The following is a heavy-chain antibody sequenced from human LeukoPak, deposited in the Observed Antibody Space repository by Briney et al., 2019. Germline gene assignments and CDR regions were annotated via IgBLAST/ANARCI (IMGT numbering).Heavy chain of an antibody. D-gene: IGHD3-10*01. CDR2: IYYSGST. CDR3: ARGEFPTDLEF. V-gene: IGHV4-61*01. J-gene: IGHJ4*02. Sequence: ASETLSLTCTVSGGSVSSGSYYWNWIRQPLGKGLEWIGYIYYSGSTNYNASLKSRVTISVDTSKNQFSLKLTSVTSADTAVYYCARGEFPTDLEFWGQGALITVSS. CDR1: GGSVSSGSYY.